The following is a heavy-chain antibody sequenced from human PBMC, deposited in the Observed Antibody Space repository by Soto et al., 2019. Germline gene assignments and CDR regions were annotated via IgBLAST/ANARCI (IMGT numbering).Heavy chain of an antibody. CDR3: AHGCSVGSCYYGGGWFDP. J-gene: IGHJ5*02. Sequence: QITLKESGPTLVKPTQTLTLTCTFSGFSLSTSGVGVGWIRQPPGKALEGLALIYWDDDKRYSPSLKSRLTITKDTSKNPVVRTMTNMDPVDTATYYCAHGCSVGSCYYGGGWFDPWGQGTLVTVSS. CDR1: GFSLSTSGVG. V-gene: IGHV2-5*02. D-gene: IGHD2-15*01. CDR2: IYWDDDK.